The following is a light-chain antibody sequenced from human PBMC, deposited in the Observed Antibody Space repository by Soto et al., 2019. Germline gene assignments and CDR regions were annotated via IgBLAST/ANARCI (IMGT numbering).Light chain of an antibody. Sequence: EIVLTQSPGTLSLSPGERATLSCRARQSVSSSYLAWYQQKPGQAPRLLIYGASSRATGIPDRFSGSGSGTDFTLTIIRLEPEDFAVYYCQQYGSSPEWTFGQGTKVEIK. J-gene: IGKJ1*01. CDR1: QSVSSSY. CDR2: GAS. V-gene: IGKV3-20*01. CDR3: QQYGSSPEWT.